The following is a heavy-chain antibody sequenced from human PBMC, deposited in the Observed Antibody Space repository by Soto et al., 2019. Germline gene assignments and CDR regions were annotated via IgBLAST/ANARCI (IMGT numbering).Heavy chain of an antibody. CDR2: IRSKPYGATT. D-gene: IGHD6-19*01. J-gene: IGHJ4*02. CDR1: GFAFGEFA. CDR3: ARDVGYTSGHYFDY. V-gene: IGHV3-49*03. Sequence: GGSLRLSCTASGFAFGEFAMGWFRQAPGKGLEWVGFIRSKPYGATTEYAASVKGRFNIYRDDSKSIAYLQMNSLKTEDTAVYSCARDVGYTSGHYFDYWGQGTLVTVSS.